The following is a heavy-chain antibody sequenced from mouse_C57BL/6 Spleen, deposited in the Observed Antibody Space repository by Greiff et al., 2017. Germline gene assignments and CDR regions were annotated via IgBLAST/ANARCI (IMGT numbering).Heavy chain of an antibody. D-gene: IGHD2-12*01. J-gene: IGHJ3*01. V-gene: IGHV1-62-2*01. Sequence: QVQLKQSGAELVKPGASVKLSCKASGYTFTESTIHWVKQRSGQGLEWLGWFYPGSGSIKYNEKFKDKATLTADKSSSTVYMELSRLTSEDSAVYFCARHEDDLRPFAYWGQGTLVTVSA. CDR3: ARHEDDLRPFAY. CDR1: GYTFTEST. CDR2: FYPGSGSI.